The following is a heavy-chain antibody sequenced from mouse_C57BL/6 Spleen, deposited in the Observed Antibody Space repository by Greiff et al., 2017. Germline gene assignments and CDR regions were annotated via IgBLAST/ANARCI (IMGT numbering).Heavy chain of an antibody. D-gene: IGHD1-1*01. CDR1: GFTFSSYA. Sequence: EVMLVESGGGLVKPGGSLKLSCAASGFTFSSYAMSWVRQTPEKRLEWVATISDGGSYTYYPDNVKGRFTISRDNAKNNLYLQMSHLKSEDTAMYYCAREATTVVAHWYFDVWGTGTTVTVSS. CDR2: ISDGGSYT. V-gene: IGHV5-4*01. J-gene: IGHJ1*03. CDR3: AREATTVVAHWYFDV.